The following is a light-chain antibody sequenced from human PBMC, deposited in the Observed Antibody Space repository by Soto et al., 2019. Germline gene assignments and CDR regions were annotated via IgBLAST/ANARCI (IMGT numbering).Light chain of an antibody. CDR2: DAS. V-gene: IGKV1-33*01. CDR1: HDISRF. Sequence: DIQMTQSPYSLSASVGYRVAITCQASHDISRFLNWYQHKPGRAPKLLIYDASSLVTGVPSRFSGSGSGTDFNLTISSLQPEDIATYSCQQYDDVPYSFGQGTKLEIK. CDR3: QQYDDVPYS. J-gene: IGKJ2*01.